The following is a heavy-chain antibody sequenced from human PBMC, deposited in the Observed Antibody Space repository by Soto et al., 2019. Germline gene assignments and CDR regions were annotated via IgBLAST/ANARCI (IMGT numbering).Heavy chain of an antibody. CDR1: GFTFSSYA. J-gene: IGHJ6*01. CDR3: AKESKTRSCSGRSCSYYFVMNF. CDR2: ISGSGGST. D-gene: IGHD2-15*01. Sequence: GGSLRLSCAASGFTFSSYAMSWVRQAPGKGLEWVSAISGSGGSTYYADSVKGRFTISRDNSKNTLYLQMNSLRAEDTAVYYCAKESKTRSCSGRSCSYYFVMNFWGKGQRSPSTQ. V-gene: IGHV3-23*01.